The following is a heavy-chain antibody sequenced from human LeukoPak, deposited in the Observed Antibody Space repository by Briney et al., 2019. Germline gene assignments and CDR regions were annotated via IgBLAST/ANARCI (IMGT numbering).Heavy chain of an antibody. CDR1: GGSFSGYY. D-gene: IGHD3-22*01. CDR2: INNSGTT. CDR3: APPPYYYEANGYSVA. V-gene: IGHV4-34*01. J-gene: IGHJ5*02. Sequence: SETLSLTCAVHGGSFSGYYWSWIRQPPGKGLEWIGNINNSGTTNYKPSLKRLVTISVDTSKTQFSLKLSSVTAAGTAVYYCAPPPYYYEANGYSVAWGQGILVTVSS.